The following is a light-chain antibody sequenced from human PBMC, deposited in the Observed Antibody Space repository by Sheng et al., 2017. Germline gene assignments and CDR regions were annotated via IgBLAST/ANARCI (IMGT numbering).Light chain of an antibody. J-gene: IGKJ1*01. CDR3: QQYNNWPRT. CDR2: SAS. CDR1: QSVSSN. Sequence: EIVMTQSPATLSVSPGERATISCRASQSVSSNLAWYQQKPGQAPRLLIYSASTRATAIPARFSGSGSGTEFTLTISSLQSEDSAVYYCQQYNNWPRTFGQGTKVE. V-gene: IGKV3-15*01.